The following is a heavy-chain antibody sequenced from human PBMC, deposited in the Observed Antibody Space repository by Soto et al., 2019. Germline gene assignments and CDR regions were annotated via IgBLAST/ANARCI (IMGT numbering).Heavy chain of an antibody. CDR3: VRATRSWGHYYFHGLDV. CDR1: GFMFGTYW. J-gene: IGHJ6*02. V-gene: IGHV3-7*01. D-gene: IGHD3-16*01. CDR2: IKHDGNEK. Sequence: EERLAESGGDVAQSGGSLRLSCAATGFMFGTYWMSWVRQAPGKGLEWVANIKHDGNEKYYGDSVRGRFTVSRDNVKDDLHLDMSSMRGEDTGVYFCVRATRSWGHYYFHGLDVWGQGTTVTV.